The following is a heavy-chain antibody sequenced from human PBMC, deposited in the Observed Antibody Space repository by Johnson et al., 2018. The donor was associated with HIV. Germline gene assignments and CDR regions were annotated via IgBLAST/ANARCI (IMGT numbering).Heavy chain of an antibody. Sequence: VQLVESGGGLVQPGGSLRLSCAASGFTFSTYWMHWVRQAPGTGLVWVSRINSDGSSPSYADPVKGRFTTSRDNAKNTLFLQMNSLRAEDTAVYYCAKDAAAAALRAFDNWGQGTMVTVSS. D-gene: IGHD6-13*01. CDR3: AKDAAAAALRAFDN. V-gene: IGHV3-74*01. CDR2: INSDGSSP. CDR1: GFTFSTYW. J-gene: IGHJ3*02.